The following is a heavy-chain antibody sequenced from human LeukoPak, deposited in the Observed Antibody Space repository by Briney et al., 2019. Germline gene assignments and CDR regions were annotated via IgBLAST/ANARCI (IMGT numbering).Heavy chain of an antibody. Sequence: SETLSLTCTVSGDSISNYYWSWIRQSPGKGLEWIGYIYYSGSTNYNPSLKSRVTISVDTSKNQFSLKLSSVTAADTAVYYCATQYYDFWSGYPLSYYYYYMDVWGKGTTVTVSS. D-gene: IGHD3-3*01. J-gene: IGHJ6*03. CDR2: IYYSGST. V-gene: IGHV4-59*08. CDR1: GDSISNYY. CDR3: ATQYYDFWSGYPLSYYYYYMDV.